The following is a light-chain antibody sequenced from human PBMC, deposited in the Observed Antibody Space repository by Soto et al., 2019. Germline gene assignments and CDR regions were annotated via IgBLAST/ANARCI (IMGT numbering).Light chain of an antibody. J-gene: IGKJ1*01. CDR1: QSVSNNY. Sequence: EIVLTQSPGTLSLSPGERATLSCRASQSVSNNYLAWYQQKPGQAPRLLIYGASSRATAIPDRFSGSGSGTDFTLTISRLEPEDFAVYYCQQYGSSGTFGQGTKVDIK. V-gene: IGKV3-20*01. CDR3: QQYGSSGT. CDR2: GAS.